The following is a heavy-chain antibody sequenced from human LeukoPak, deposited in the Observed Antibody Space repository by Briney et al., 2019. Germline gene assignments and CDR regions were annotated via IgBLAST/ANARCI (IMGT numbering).Heavy chain of an antibody. D-gene: IGHD4-17*01. V-gene: IGHV3-21*01. Sequence: GGSLRLSCAASGFTLSSYRMNWVRQAPGKGLEWVSSISSRSSYIYYADSLKGRFTISRDNAKNSLYLNIHSLRAEDTAVYYCAGDRADPDYGDYVFAYWGQGTLVTVSS. J-gene: IGHJ4*02. CDR2: ISSRSSYI. CDR3: AGDRADPDYGDYVFAY. CDR1: GFTLSSYR.